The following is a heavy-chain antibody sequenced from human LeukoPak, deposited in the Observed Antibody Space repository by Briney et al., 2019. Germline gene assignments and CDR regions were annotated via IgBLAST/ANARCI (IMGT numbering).Heavy chain of an antibody. CDR2: IGAYNGHT. CDR3: ARGYEFWSGYPSFDY. V-gene: IGHV1-18*01. Sequence: ASVKVSCKTSGYTFTSYGVSWLRQAPGQGLEWMGWIGAYNGHTNYAQSLQGRVTMTTDTSTNTAHMELRSLRSDDTAVYYCARGYEFWSGYPSFDYWGQGTLVIVSS. CDR1: GYTFTSYG. J-gene: IGHJ4*02. D-gene: IGHD3-3*01.